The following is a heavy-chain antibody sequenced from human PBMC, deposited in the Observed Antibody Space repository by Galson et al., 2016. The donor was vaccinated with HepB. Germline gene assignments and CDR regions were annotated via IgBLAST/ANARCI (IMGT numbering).Heavy chain of an antibody. D-gene: IGHD3-9*01. V-gene: IGHV3-30*18. CDR3: AKNDILTGYSAFDY. J-gene: IGHJ4*02. CDR2: ISYDGSKK. CDR1: GFTFSSYG. Sequence: SLRLSCAASGFTFSSYGMNWVRQASGKGLEWVAVISYDGSKKYYADSAKGRFTISRDNSKNTLYLQMNSLRAEDTAVYYCAKNDILTGYSAFDYWGQGTLVTVSS.